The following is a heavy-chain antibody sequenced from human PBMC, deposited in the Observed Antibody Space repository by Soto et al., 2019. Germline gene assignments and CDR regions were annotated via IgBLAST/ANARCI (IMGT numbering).Heavy chain of an antibody. CDR3: ASLGAATPYYYYYGMDV. Sequence: GSLRLSCAASGFTFSSDSMNWVRQAPGKGLEWVSSISSSSSYIYYADSVKGRFTISRDNAKNSRYLQMNSLRAEDTAVYYCASLGAATPYYYYYGMDVWGQGTTVTVSS. J-gene: IGHJ6*02. CDR1: GFTFSSDS. V-gene: IGHV3-21*01. D-gene: IGHD2-15*01. CDR2: ISSSSSYI.